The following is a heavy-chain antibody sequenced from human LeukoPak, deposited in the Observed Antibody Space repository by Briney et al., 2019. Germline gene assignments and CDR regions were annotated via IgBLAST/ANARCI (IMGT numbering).Heavy chain of an antibody. V-gene: IGHV3-23*01. CDR2: ISGSGGST. J-gene: IGHJ6*04. CDR1: GFTFSSYA. CDR3: ARDPLTLGGYDFWSAHPGLVDV. D-gene: IGHD3-3*01. Sequence: GGSLRLSCAASGFTFSSYAMSWVRQAPAKGLEWVSAISGSGGSTYYADSVKGRFTISRDNSKNTLYLQMNSLRAEDTAVYYCARDPLTLGGYDFWSAHPGLVDVWGKGTTVTVSS.